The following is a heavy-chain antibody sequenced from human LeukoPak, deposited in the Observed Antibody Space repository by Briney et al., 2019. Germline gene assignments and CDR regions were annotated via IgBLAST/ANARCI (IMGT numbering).Heavy chain of an antibody. J-gene: IGHJ5*02. Sequence: EASVNVSCKASGYTFTSYGISWVRQAPGQGLEWMGWISAYNGNTNYAQKLQGRVTMTTDTSTSTAYMELRSLRSDDTAVYYCARDPSGYDSYNWFDPWGQGTLVTVSS. CDR3: ARDPSGYDSYNWFDP. V-gene: IGHV1-18*01. CDR2: ISAYNGNT. D-gene: IGHD5-12*01. CDR1: GYTFTSYG.